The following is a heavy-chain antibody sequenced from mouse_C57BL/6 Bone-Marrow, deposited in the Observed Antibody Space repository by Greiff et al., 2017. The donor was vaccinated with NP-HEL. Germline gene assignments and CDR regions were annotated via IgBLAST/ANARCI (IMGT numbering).Heavy chain of an antibody. CDR1: GFTFSDFY. CDR2: SRNKANDYTT. J-gene: IGHJ3*01. CDR3: ARDAIYDGYPSWFAY. Sequence: EVQLQESGGGLVQSGRSLRLSCATSGFTFSDFYMEWVRQAPGKGLEWIAASRNKANDYTTEYSASVKGRFIVSRDTSQSILYLQMNALRAEDTAIYYCARDAIYDGYPSWFAYWGQGTLVTVSA. V-gene: IGHV7-1*01. D-gene: IGHD2-3*01.